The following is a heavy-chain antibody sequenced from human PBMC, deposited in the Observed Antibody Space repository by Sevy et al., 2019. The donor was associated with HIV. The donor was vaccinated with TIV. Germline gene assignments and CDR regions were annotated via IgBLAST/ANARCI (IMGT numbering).Heavy chain of an antibody. J-gene: IGHJ6*02. D-gene: IGHD6-19*01. Sequence: GGSLRLSCAASGFSFSDSAMHWVRQASGKGLEWIGRIRSQDNNYATSYAASVRDRFTISRDDAKNTAYLQMDSLKTEDTAVHYCSRHKEPWRVLDSKDGMDVWGQGTTVTVSS. CDR2: IRSQDNNYAT. V-gene: IGHV3-73*01. CDR3: SRHKEPWRVLDSKDGMDV. CDR1: GFSFSDSA.